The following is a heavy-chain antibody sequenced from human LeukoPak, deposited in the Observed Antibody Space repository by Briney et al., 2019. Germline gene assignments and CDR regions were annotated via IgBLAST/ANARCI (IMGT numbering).Heavy chain of an antibody. Sequence: GGSLRLSCATSGFTFSGSAIHWVRLASGKGLEWVGRIRNRLDSYATAYSASVKGRFTISRDDSKNTAYLQMNSLKTEDTAVYYCHSDFWSGYPGFWGPGTLVTVSS. V-gene: IGHV3-73*01. CDR2: IRNRLDSYAT. CDR3: HSDFWSGYPGF. D-gene: IGHD3-3*01. CDR1: GFTFSGSA. J-gene: IGHJ4*02.